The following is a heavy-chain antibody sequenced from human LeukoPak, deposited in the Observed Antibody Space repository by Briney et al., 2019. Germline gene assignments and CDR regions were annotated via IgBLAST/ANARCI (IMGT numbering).Heavy chain of an antibody. CDR3: ARETDHETNWFDP. V-gene: IGHV1-18*01. CDR2: ISAYNGNT. D-gene: IGHD1-14*01. J-gene: IGHJ5*02. Sequence: GASVKVSCKASGGTFSSYGISWVRQAPGQGLEWMGWISAYNGNTNYAQKLQGRVTMTTDTSTITAYMELRSLRSDDTAVYYCARETDHETNWFDPWGQGTLVTVSS. CDR1: GGTFSSYG.